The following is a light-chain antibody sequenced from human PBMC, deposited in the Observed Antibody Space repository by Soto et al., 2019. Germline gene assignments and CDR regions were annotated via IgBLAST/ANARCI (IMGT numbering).Light chain of an antibody. CDR2: DAS. CDR1: QSVSSY. CDR3: QQRSL. J-gene: IGKJ5*01. Sequence: EIVLTQSPATLSLSPGERATLSCMASQSVSSYLAWYQQKPGQAPRLLIYDASNRATGIPARFSGSGSGTDFTLTISSLEPEAFAVYYCQQRSLFGQGTRLEIK. V-gene: IGKV3-11*01.